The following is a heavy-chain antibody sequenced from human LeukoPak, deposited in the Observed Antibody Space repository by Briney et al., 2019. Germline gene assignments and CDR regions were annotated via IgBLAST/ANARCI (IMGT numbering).Heavy chain of an antibody. CDR2: MNPNSGAT. D-gene: IGHD7-27*01. CDR1: GYTFTSYD. CDR3: ARAPRSWGFVY. J-gene: IGHJ4*02. Sequence: ASVKVSCKASGYTFTSYDFNWLRQATGQGPEWMGWMNPNSGATGYAQKFQGRVTMTRGASINTAYMELNNLRSEDTAVYYCARAPRSWGFVYWGQGTLVTVSS. V-gene: IGHV1-8*01.